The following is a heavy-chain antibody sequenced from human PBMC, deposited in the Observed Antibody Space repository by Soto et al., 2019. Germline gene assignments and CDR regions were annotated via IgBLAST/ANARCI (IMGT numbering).Heavy chain of an antibody. CDR2: MYHSGST. CDR3: ARLVTIFGVVIRMDV. J-gene: IGHJ6*02. D-gene: IGHD3-3*01. CDR1: GGSISSGGYS. Sequence: SETLSLTCAVSGGSISSGGYSWSWIRQPPGKGLEWIGYMYHSGSTYYNPSLKSRVTISANTSKNQFSLKLSSVTAADTALYYCARLVTIFGVVIRMDVWGQGTTVTVSS. V-gene: IGHV4-30-2*03.